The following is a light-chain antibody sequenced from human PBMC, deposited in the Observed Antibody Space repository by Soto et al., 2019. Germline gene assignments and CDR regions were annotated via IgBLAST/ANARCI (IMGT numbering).Light chain of an antibody. CDR2: RND. Sequence: QAVVTQPPSTSGTPGQSVTMSCSGSSSNIGSKYVYWYQQLPGTAPKLLIYRNDQRPSGVPDRFSGSKSGTSGSLAISELRSEDEADYYCAAWDDSLSGVVFGGGTKVTVL. CDR1: SSNIGSKY. CDR3: AAWDDSLSGVV. V-gene: IGLV1-47*01. J-gene: IGLJ2*01.